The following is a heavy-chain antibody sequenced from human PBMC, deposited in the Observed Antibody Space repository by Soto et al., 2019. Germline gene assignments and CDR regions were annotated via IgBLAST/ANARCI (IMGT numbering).Heavy chain of an antibody. Sequence: QLQLQESGPGLVKPSETLSLTCTVSGGSISSSNCYWGWIRQPPGKGLEWIGSIYYSGSTYYNPSLKSRVTISVDTSKNQFSLKLSSVTAADMAVYYCARYILTGYQFDYWGQGTLVTVSS. V-gene: IGHV4-39*01. D-gene: IGHD3-9*01. CDR1: GGSISSSNCY. CDR2: IYYSGST. J-gene: IGHJ4*02. CDR3: ARYILTGYQFDY.